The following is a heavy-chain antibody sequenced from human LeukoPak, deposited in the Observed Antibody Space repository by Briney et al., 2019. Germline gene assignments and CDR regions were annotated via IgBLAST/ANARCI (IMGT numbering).Heavy chain of an antibody. V-gene: IGHV3-9*01. D-gene: IGHD5-12*01. Sequence: SLRLSCAASGFTFYDYAMRGVRHAPGKGLEWVSGISWNSGSIGYADSVKGRFTISRDNAKNSLYLQMNSLRAEDTALYYCAKGPIVASSGYFDYWGQGTLVTVSS. CDR2: ISWNSGSI. CDR3: AKGPIVASSGYFDY. CDR1: GFTFYDYA. J-gene: IGHJ4*02.